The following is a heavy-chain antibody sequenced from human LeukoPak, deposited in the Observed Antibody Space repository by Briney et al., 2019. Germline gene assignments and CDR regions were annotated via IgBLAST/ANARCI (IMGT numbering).Heavy chain of an antibody. CDR3: IRDYGADPNLPT. CDR1: GGSITNSNW. CDR2: IYLTGST. Sequence: PSETLSLTCAVSGGSITNSNWWSWVRQSPGKGLEWIGEIYLTGSTNYNPSLKSRVTISVDTSKNQFSLNLSSVTAADTAVYYCIRDYGADPNLPTWGQGTLVIVSS. J-gene: IGHJ5*02. V-gene: IGHV4-4*02. D-gene: IGHD4/OR15-4a*01.